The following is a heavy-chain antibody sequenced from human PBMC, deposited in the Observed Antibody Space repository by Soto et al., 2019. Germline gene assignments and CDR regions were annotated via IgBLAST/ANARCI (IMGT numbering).Heavy chain of an antibody. J-gene: IGHJ4*02. CDR3: AREARYYGSGSHFDY. CDR1: GFTFSSYA. V-gene: IGHV3-30-3*01. Sequence: GGSLRLSCAASGFTFSSYAMHWVRQAPGKGLEWVAVISYDGSNKYYADSVKGRFTISRDNSKNTLYLQMNSLRAEDTAVYYCAREARYYGSGSHFDYWGQGTLVTVSS. CDR2: ISYDGSNK. D-gene: IGHD3-10*01.